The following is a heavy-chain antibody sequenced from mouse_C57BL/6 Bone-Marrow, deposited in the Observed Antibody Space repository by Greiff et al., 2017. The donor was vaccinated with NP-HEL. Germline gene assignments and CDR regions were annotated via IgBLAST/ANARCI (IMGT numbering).Heavy chain of an antibody. V-gene: IGHV1-58*01. J-gene: IGHJ2*01. Sequence: VHVKQSGAELVRPGSSVKMSCKTSGYTFTSYGINWVKQRPGQGLEWIGYIYIGNGYTEYTDKFKGKATLTSDTSSSTAYMQLSSLTSEDSASYFCARRAFYFDYWGQGTTLTVSS. CDR1: GYTFTSYG. CDR3: ARRAFYFDY. CDR2: IYIGNGYT. D-gene: IGHD3-3*01.